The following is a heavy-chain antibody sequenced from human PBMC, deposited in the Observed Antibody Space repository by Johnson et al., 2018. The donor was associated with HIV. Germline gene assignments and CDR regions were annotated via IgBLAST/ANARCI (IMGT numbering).Heavy chain of an antibody. CDR1: GFTFSSYA. CDR2: IQQDGSAK. J-gene: IGHJ3*02. V-gene: IGHV3-7*03. CDR3: ARGGQGYQNIHDPFDI. D-gene: IGHD3-16*02. Sequence: EVQVVESGGGLVQPGVSLRLSCAASGFTFSSYAMSWVRQASGQGPEWVANIQQDGSAKYYVDSVKGRVTNSRDNAKNTLYLEMNRLSAEDTALYYCARGGQGYQNIHDPFDIWGQGTMVTVSS.